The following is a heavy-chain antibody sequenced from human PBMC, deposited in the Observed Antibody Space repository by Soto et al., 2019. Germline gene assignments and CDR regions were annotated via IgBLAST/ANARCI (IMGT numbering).Heavy chain of an antibody. Sequence: QVQLVESGGGVVQPGRSLRLSCAASGFTFRNYGMHWVRQTPGKGLEWVALMSYDGINKYYAASVRGRFTISRDNSKNTLYLQMNSLRTEDTAMYYCAKGAEGGAYYGTDVWGQGNTVTVSS. D-gene: IGHD3-16*01. CDR3: AKGAEGGAYYGTDV. CDR1: GFTFRNYG. J-gene: IGHJ6*02. CDR2: MSYDGINK. V-gene: IGHV3-30*18.